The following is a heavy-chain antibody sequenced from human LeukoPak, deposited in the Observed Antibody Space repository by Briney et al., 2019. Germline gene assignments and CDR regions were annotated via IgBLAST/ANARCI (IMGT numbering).Heavy chain of an antibody. D-gene: IGHD3-9*01. CDR3: ARLTASTLGP. V-gene: IGHV4-59*01. CDR2: IYYSGST. Sequence: PSETLSLTCTVSGGSISSYYWSGIRQRPGKGLEWIGYIYYSGSTNYNPSLKSRVTISVDTSKNQFSLKLSSVTAADTAVYYCARLTASTLGPWGQGTLVTVSS. CDR1: GGSISSYY. J-gene: IGHJ5*02.